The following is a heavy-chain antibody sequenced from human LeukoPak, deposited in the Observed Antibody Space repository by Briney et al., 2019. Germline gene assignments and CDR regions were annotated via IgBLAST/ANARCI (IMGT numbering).Heavy chain of an antibody. V-gene: IGHV2-5*02. Sequence: SGPTLVNPTQTLTLTCTFSGFSLTTSGVGVGWIRQPPGKALEWLALFYWDDDKRYSSSLKSRLTITKDTSKNQVVLTMTNMDPVDTATYYCAHSAYGHDLLHYGLDVWGQGTTVTVSS. CDR1: GFSLTTSGVG. CDR3: AHSAYGHDLLHYGLDV. J-gene: IGHJ6*01. CDR2: FYWDDDK. D-gene: IGHD3-3*01.